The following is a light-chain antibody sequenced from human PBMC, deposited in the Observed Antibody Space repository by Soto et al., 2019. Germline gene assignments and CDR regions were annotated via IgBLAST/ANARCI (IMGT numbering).Light chain of an antibody. CDR3: GTWDTSLSAGV. CDR2: DNN. CDR1: SSNIGDNY. Sequence: QSVLTQPPSGSTAPGQKVSISCSGSSSNIGDNYVSWYQQFPGTAPKLLIYDNNKRPSGIPDRFSGSASGTSATLGITGLQTGDEADYYCGTWDTSLSAGVFGGGTKLTVL. V-gene: IGLV1-51*01. J-gene: IGLJ2*01.